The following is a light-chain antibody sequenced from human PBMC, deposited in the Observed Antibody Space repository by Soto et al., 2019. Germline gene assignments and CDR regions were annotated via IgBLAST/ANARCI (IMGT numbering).Light chain of an antibody. CDR1: SGDVGGYNR. V-gene: IGLV2-18*02. J-gene: IGLJ3*02. Sequence: QSVLTQPPAVSGSPGQSVTISCTGTSGDVGGYNRVSWYQQPPGTAPKLMIYEVTNRPSGVPDRFSGSKSGNTASLTISGLQAEDEADCYCSSYTSRSTWVFGGGTKVTVL. CDR3: SSYTSRSTWV. CDR2: EVT.